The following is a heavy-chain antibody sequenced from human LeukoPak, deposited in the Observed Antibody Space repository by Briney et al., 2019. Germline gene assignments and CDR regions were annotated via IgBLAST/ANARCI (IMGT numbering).Heavy chain of an antibody. CDR3: ARANFDWLSVSFYYYYMDV. CDR2: IKQDGSEK. D-gene: IGHD3-9*01. V-gene: IGHV3-7*01. J-gene: IGHJ6*03. Sequence: PGGSLRLSCAASGFTFSSYWMSWVRQAPGKGLEWVANIKQDGSEKYYVDSVKGRFTISRDNAKNSLYLQMNSLRAEDTAVYYCARANFDWLSVSFYYYYMDVWGKGTTVTISS. CDR1: GFTFSSYW.